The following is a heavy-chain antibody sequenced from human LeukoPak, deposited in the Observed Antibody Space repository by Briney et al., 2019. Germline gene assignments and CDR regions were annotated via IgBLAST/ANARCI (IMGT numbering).Heavy chain of an antibody. D-gene: IGHD1-14*01. J-gene: IGHJ4*02. V-gene: IGHV1-18*04. CDR1: GYTFTSYG. Sequence: ASVKVSCKASGYTFTSYGISWVRQAPGQGLEWMGWISAYNGNTNYAQKLQGRVTMTTDTSTSTAYMELRSLRSDHPAVYYCARDNRLTLIADGWGQGTLVTVSS. CDR2: ISAYNGNT. CDR3: ARDNRLTLIADG.